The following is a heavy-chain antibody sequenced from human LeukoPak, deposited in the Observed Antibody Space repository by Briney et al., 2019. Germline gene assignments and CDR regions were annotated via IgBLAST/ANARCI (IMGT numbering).Heavy chain of an antibody. V-gene: IGHV1-18*01. J-gene: IGHJ4*02. CDR1: GYTFTSYG. Sequence: ASVKVSCKASGYTFTSYGISWVRQAPGQGLEWMGWISAYNGNTNYAQMLQGRVTMTTDTSTSTAYMELRSLRSDDTAVYYCARETYYHYYFDYWGQGTLVTVSS. CDR3: ARETYYHYYFDY. D-gene: IGHD3-16*01. CDR2: ISAYNGNT.